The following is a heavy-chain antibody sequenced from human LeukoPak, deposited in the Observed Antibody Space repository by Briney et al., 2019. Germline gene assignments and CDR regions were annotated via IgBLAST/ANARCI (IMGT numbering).Heavy chain of an antibody. CDR3: ARGETTVNYFDY. Sequence: SETLSLTCAVYGGSFSGYYWSWIRHPPGKGLEWIGEINHSGSTNYNPSLKSRVTISVDTSKNQFSLKLSSVTAADTAVYYCARGETTVNYFDYWGQGTLVTVSS. CDR1: GGSFSGYY. CDR2: INHSGST. J-gene: IGHJ4*02. V-gene: IGHV4-34*01. D-gene: IGHD4-17*01.